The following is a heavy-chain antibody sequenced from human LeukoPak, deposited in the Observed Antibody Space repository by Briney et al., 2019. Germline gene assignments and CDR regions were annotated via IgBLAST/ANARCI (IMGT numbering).Heavy chain of an antibody. Sequence: GGSLRLSCAASGFTFSSYAMSWVRQAPGKGLEWVSAISGSGGSTYYADSVKGRFTISRDDSKNMLYLQMNSLRPDDTAIYYCAKVYSGVAGYFDYWGQGTLVTVSS. V-gene: IGHV3-23*01. CDR2: ISGSGGST. D-gene: IGHD6-19*01. J-gene: IGHJ4*02. CDR3: AKVYSGVAGYFDY. CDR1: GFTFSSYA.